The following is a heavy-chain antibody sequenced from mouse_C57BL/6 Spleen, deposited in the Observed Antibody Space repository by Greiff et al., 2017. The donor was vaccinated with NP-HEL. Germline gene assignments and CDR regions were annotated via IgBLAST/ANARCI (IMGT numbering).Heavy chain of an antibody. CDR3: ARGGRTWYCDY. J-gene: IGHJ2*01. CDR2: IYPGDGDT. CDR1: GYAFSSSW. Sequence: VKLMESGPELVKPGASVKISCKASGYAFSSSWMNWVKQRPGKGLEWIGRIYPGDGDTNYNGKFKGKATLTADKSSSTAYMQLSSLTSEDSAVYVCARGGRTWYCDYWGQGTTLTVSS. V-gene: IGHV1-82*01. D-gene: IGHD1-1*01.